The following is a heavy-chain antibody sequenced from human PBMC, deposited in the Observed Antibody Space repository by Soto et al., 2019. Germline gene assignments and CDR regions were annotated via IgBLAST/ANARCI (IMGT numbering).Heavy chain of an antibody. CDR2: VNPSRGST. Sequence: GASVKVSCKASGYAFTAYFIHWVRQAPGQGLEWIGIVNPSRGSTNYAQKFQGRVGMTWDTSTRTVYTDLSSLRSDDTAVYYCARAPFSSSSFFFDYWGPGTLVTVSS. V-gene: IGHV1-46*01. CDR1: GYAFTAYF. CDR3: ARAPFSSSSFFFDY. J-gene: IGHJ4*02. D-gene: IGHD6-6*01.